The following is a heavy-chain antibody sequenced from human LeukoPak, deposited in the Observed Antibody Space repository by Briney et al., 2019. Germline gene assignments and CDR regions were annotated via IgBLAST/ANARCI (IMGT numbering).Heavy chain of an antibody. CDR3: AREDYYYYGMDV. J-gene: IGHJ6*02. CDR2: ISGSGGST. Sequence: PGGSLRLSCAASGFTFSSYAMSWVRQAPGKGLEWVSAISGSGGSTYYADSVKGRFTISRDNAKNSLYLQMNSLRAEDTAVYYCAREDYYYYGMDVWGQGTTVTVSS. CDR1: GFTFSSYA. V-gene: IGHV3-23*01.